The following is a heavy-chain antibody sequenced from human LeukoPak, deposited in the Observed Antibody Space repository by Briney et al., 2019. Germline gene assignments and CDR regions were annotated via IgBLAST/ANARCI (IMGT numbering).Heavy chain of an antibody. Sequence: EWIGRIYTSGSTNYNPSLKSRVTMSVDTSKNPFSLKLSSVTAAATDVYSCERAIRGVDYWGQGTLVTVSS. J-gene: IGHJ4*02. CDR2: IYTSGST. V-gene: IGHV4-4*07. CDR3: ERAIRGVDY. D-gene: IGHD2-2*02.